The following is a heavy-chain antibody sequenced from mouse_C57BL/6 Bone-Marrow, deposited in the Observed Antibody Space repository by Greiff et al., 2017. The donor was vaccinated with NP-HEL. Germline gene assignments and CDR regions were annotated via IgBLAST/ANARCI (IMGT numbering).Heavy chain of an antibody. V-gene: IGHV1-26*01. J-gene: IGHJ2*01. CDR3: ARRNPDY. CDR2: INPNNGGT. CDR1: GYTFTDYY. Sequence: EVQLQQSGPELVKPGASVKISCKASGYTFTDYYMNWVKQSHGKSLEWIGDINPNNGGTSYNQKFKGKATLTVDKSSSTAYMELRSLTSEDSAVYYCARRNPDYWGKGTTLTVSS.